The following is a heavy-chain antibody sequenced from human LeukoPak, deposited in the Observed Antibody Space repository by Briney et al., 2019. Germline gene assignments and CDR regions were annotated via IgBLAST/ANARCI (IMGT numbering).Heavy chain of an antibody. CDR2: ISYNGNDK. Sequence: GGSLRLSCAASGFTFNNYALHWVRQPPGKGLEWVSVISYNGNDKYYTDSVKGRFTISRDNSNNTLYLQMNSLRGEDTAVYYCARGDYGSTWYDFFFDYWGQGILVTVSS. V-gene: IGHV3-30-3*01. CDR3: ARGDYGSTWYDFFFDY. J-gene: IGHJ4*02. CDR1: GFTFNNYA. D-gene: IGHD6-13*01.